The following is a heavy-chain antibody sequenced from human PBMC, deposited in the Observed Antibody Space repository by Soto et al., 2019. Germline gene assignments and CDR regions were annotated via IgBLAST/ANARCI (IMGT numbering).Heavy chain of an antibody. Sequence: GGSLRLSCAASGFTFSRYEMNWVRQAPGKGLEWISYISTSGSTIYYADSVKGRFTISRDNAKNSLYLQMNSLRAEDTAVYYCARELAAAGSFDYWGQGTLVTVSS. D-gene: IGHD6-13*01. V-gene: IGHV3-48*03. CDR3: ARELAAAGSFDY. J-gene: IGHJ4*02. CDR1: GFTFSRYE. CDR2: ISTSGSTI.